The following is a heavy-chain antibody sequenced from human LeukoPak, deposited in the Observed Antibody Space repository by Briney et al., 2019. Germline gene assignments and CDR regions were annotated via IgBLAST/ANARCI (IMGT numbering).Heavy chain of an antibody. D-gene: IGHD3-22*01. V-gene: IGHV1-46*01. Sequence: ASVKVSCKAPGGTFSSYAISWVRQAPGQGLEWMGIINPSGGSTSYAQKFQGRVTMTRDMSTSTVYMELSSLRSEDTAVYYCVTYDSSGYYGYWGQGTLVTVSS. CDR1: GGTFSSYA. J-gene: IGHJ4*02. CDR2: INPSGGST. CDR3: VTYDSSGYYGY.